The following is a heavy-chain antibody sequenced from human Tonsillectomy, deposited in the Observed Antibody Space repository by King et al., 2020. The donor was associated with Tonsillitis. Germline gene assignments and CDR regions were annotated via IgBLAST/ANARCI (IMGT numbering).Heavy chain of an antibody. V-gene: IGHV3-64*01. J-gene: IGHJ6*02. CDR3: ARDNRIQLCSDYYYYGMDV. CDR2: ISSNGGST. D-gene: IGHD5-18*01. CDR1: GFTFSSYA. Sequence: VQLVESGGGLVQPGGSLRLSCAASGFTFSSYAMHWVRQAPGKGLEYVSAISSNGGSTYYANSVKGRFTISRDNSKNTLYLQMGSLRAEDMAVYYCARDNRIQLCSDYYYYGMDVWGQGTTVTVSS.